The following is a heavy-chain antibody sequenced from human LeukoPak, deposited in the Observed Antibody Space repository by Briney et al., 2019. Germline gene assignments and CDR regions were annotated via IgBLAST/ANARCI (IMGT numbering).Heavy chain of an antibody. J-gene: IGHJ6*03. CDR2: TYHRSRWYD. V-gene: IGHV6-1*01. CDR3: ARDRMIRYGDSSGDYYYYMDV. D-gene: IGHD4-17*01. CDR1: GDSVSSDTVA. Sequence: SQTLSLTCAISGDSVSSDTVAWTWIRQSPSRGLEWLGRTYHRSRWYDDYAISVKSRITITPDTSANQFSLHLNSVTPEDTAVYYCARDRMIRYGDSSGDYYYYMDVWGKGTTVTVSS.